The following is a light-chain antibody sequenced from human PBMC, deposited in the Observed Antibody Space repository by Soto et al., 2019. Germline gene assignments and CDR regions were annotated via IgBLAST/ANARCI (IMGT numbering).Light chain of an antibody. CDR1: QSVLYSANNENY. V-gene: IGKV4-1*01. CDR3: QQYYSTPQT. CDR2: WAS. J-gene: IGKJ1*01. Sequence: DIVMTQSPDSLAVSLGERATINCKSSQSVLYSANNENYLAWYQQKPGQPPKLLISWASTRDFGVPDRFSGSGSGTDFTLAISTRQAEDVAVYYCQQYYSTPQTFGRGTKVEIK.